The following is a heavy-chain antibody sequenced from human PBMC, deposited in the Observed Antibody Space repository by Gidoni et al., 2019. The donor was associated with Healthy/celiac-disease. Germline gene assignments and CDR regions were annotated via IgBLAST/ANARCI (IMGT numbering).Heavy chain of an antibody. CDR1: GFTCSSYA. CDR3: AKDPCSSTSCPTFDY. Sequence: EVQLLESGGGLVQPGGSLRLSCAASGFTCSSYAMSWVRQAPGKGLEWVSAISGSGGSTYYADSVKGRFTISRDNSKNTLYLQMNSLRAEDTAVYYCAKDPCSSTSCPTFDYWGQGTLVTVSS. CDR2: ISGSGGST. J-gene: IGHJ4*02. D-gene: IGHD2-2*01. V-gene: IGHV3-23*01.